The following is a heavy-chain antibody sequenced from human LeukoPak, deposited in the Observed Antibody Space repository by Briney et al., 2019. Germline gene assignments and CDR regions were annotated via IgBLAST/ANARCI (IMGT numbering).Heavy chain of an antibody. CDR2: ITPIFGTA. J-gene: IGHJ6*04. CDR3: ARARRARTNWRLFLAV. CDR1: GGTFSSYA. V-gene: IGHV1-69*05. D-gene: IGHD1-26*01. Sequence: ASVKVSCKASGGTFSSYAISWVRQAPGQGLEWMGWITPIFGTANYAQKFQGRVTLTTDESTSTAYMELSSLRSEDTAVYYFARARRARTNWRLFLAVWGKGTTLTLPS.